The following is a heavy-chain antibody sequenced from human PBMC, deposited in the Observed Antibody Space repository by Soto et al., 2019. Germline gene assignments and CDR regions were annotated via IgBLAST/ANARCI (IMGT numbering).Heavy chain of an antibody. CDR2: IYHSGST. J-gene: IGHJ4*02. CDR1: GGSISSGGYS. Sequence: TLSLTCAVSGGSISSGGYSWSWIRQPPGKGLEWIGYIYHSGSTYYNPSLKSRVTTSVDRSKNQFSLKLSSVTAADTAVYYCARVAAAKRYFDYWGQGTLVTVSS. V-gene: IGHV4-30-2*01. CDR3: ARVAAAKRYFDY. D-gene: IGHD2-2*01.